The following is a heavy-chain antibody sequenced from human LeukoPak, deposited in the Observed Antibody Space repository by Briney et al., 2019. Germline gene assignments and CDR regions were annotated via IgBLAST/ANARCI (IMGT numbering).Heavy chain of an antibody. J-gene: IGHJ5*02. CDR1: GFTFDTYA. D-gene: IGHD1-26*01. CDR3: ARDTYYSGSYIWFDP. V-gene: IGHV3-23*01. Sequence: GGSLRLSCAASGFTFDTYAMSWVRQAPGKGLEWVSVISGSGDSTEYADSVKGRFPISRENSRNTLSLQMNNLRAEDTATYYCARDTYYSGSYIWFDPRGQGTLATVSS. CDR2: ISGSGDST.